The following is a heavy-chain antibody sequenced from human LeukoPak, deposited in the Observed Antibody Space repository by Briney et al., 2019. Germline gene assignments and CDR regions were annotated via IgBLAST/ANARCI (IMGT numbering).Heavy chain of an antibody. CDR3: AKARQWLVWGNWFDP. V-gene: IGHV3-30*02. D-gene: IGHD6-19*01. CDR1: GFTFSSYG. Sequence: PGGSLRLSCAASGFTFSSYGMHWVRQAPGKGLEWVAFIRYDGSNKYYADSVKGRFTISRDNSKNTLYLQMNSLRAEDTAVYYCAKARQWLVWGNWFDPWGQGTLVTVSS. CDR2: IRYDGSNK. J-gene: IGHJ5*02.